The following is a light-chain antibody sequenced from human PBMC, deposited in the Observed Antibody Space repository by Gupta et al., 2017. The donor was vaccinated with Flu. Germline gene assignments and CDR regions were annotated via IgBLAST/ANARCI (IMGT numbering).Light chain of an antibody. CDR1: SSNIGGNY. CDR3: ATWDDNLNGQV. Sequence: QSVLTQPPSASGTPGQSVPVSCSGSSSNIGGNYVYWYQQVPGAAPNLRVYKNAQRPSGVPARISGSKSDTSASLAISGLRSEDEADYYCATWDDNLNGQVFGGGTKLTVL. V-gene: IGLV1-47*01. J-gene: IGLJ3*02. CDR2: KNA.